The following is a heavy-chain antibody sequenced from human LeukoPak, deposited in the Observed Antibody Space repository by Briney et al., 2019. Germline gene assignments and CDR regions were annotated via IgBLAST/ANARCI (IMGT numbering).Heavy chain of an antibody. V-gene: IGHV1-2*04. CDR3: ATLAFGGYEEFDY. CDR1: GYTFTGYY. Sequence: ASVKVSCKASGYTFTGYYMHWVRQAPGQGLEWMRWINPNSGGTNYAQKFQGWVTMTRDTSISTAYMELSRLRSDDTAVYYCATLAFGGYEEFDYWGQGTLVTVSS. CDR2: INPNSGGT. J-gene: IGHJ4*02. D-gene: IGHD5-12*01.